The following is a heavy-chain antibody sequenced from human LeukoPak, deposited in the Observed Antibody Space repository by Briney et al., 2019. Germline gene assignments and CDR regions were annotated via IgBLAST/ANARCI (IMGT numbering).Heavy chain of an antibody. CDR1: GFTFSGYW. Sequence: GGSLRLSCAASGFTFSGYWMHWVRQAPGKGLEWVSYISSSGSTIYYADSVKGRFTISRDNAKNSLYLQMNSLRAEDTAVYYCARDRCSSTSCFDPWGQGALVTVSS. V-gene: IGHV3-11*04. CDR2: ISSSGSTI. CDR3: ARDRCSSTSCFDP. D-gene: IGHD2-2*01. J-gene: IGHJ5*02.